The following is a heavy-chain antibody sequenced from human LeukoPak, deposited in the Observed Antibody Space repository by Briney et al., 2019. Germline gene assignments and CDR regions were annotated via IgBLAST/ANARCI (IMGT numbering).Heavy chain of an antibody. Sequence: GGSLRLSCAASGFPFNEYSMNWVRQAPGKGLEWISYIGISSGNTKYADSVKDRSTISGDNAKKSLYLQMNSLRVEDTAVYYCARDHNYAFDNWGQGTLVTVSS. D-gene: IGHD1-1*01. V-gene: IGHV3-11*06. CDR3: ARDHNYAFDN. CDR1: GFPFNEYS. CDR2: IGISSGNT. J-gene: IGHJ4*02.